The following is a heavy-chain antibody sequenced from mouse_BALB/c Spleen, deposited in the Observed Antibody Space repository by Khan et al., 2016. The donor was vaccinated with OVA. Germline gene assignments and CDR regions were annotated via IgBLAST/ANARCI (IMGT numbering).Heavy chain of an antibody. CDR1: GFTFSSYA. J-gene: IGHJ2*01. D-gene: IGHD1-1*01. CDR3: VRDYYGSSYEDY. Sequence: EVQVVESGGTLVKPGGSLKLPCAASGFTFSSYAMSWVRQTPEKRLEWVATISSGGTYTYYPDSVKGRFTISRDNAKNTLYLQMSSLRSEDTAMYYCVRDYYGSSYEDYWGQGTTLTVSS. CDR2: ISSGGTYT. V-gene: IGHV5-9-3*01.